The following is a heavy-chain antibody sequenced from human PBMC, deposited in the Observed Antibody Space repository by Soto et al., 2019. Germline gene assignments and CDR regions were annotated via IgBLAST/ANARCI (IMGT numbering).Heavy chain of an antibody. CDR3: AXGVVRGSGWYLQTYYYYYGMDV. D-gene: IGHD6-19*01. Sequence: SETLSLTCTVSGGSISSYYWSWIRQPPGKGLEWIGYIYYSGSTNYNPSLKSRVTISVDTSKNQFSLKLSSVTAADTAVYYCAXGVVRGSGWYLQTYYYYYGMDVWGQGTTVTVS. V-gene: IGHV4-59*01. CDR1: GGSISSYY. CDR2: IYYSGST. J-gene: IGHJ6*02.